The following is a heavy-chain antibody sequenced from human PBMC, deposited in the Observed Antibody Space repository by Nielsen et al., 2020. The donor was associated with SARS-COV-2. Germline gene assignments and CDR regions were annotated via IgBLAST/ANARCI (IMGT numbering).Heavy chain of an antibody. CDR3: ARDVGLTHPEQFEY. CDR2: ISGYNGNR. D-gene: IGHD1-26*01. CDR1: GYTFTYYG. V-gene: IGHV1-18*01. J-gene: IGHJ4*02. Sequence: ASVKVSCKASGYTFTYYGVSWVRQAPGQGLEWMGWISGYNGNRYYAQKFQGRVTMTTDTFLNTAYMDLRSLRPDDTAVYYCARDVGLTHPEQFEYWGQGTLVTVSS.